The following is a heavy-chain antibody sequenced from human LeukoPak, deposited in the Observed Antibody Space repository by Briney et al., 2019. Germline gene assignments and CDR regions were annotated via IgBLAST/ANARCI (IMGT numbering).Heavy chain of an antibody. CDR3: TTPKYTGYDFYF. Sequence: PGGSLRLSCAGSGFTFSNAWMTWVRQAPGKGLEWVGRIKSKTDGGTTDYAAPVKGRFTISRDDSKNTLFLQMHSLKTEDTAVYYCTTPKYTGYDFYFWGQGTLVTVSS. J-gene: IGHJ4*02. CDR2: IKSKTDGGTT. CDR1: GFTFSNAW. V-gene: IGHV3-15*01. D-gene: IGHD5-12*01.